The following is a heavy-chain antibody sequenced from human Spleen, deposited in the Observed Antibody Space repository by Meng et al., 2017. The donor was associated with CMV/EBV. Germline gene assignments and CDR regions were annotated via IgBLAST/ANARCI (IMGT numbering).Heavy chain of an antibody. J-gene: IGHJ4*02. CDR1: GGSFSGYY. D-gene: IGHD6-13*01. Sequence: QVQLQQWGAGLLKPSETLSLTCAVYGGSFSGYYWSWIRQPPGKGLEWIGEINHSGSTNYNPSLKSRVTISVDTSKNQFSLKLSSVTAADTAVYYCASHIAAAGTGYWGQGTLVTVSS. CDR2: INHSGST. V-gene: IGHV4-34*01. CDR3: ASHIAAAGTGY.